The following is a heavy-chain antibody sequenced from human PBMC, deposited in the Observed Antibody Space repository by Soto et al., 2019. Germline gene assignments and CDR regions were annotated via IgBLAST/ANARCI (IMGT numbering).Heavy chain of an antibody. CDR2: ISYDGSDK. CDR3: AKTAGYDYVWGSSGLDP. Sequence: GGSLRLSCAGSGFPFSSYGMHWVRQAPGKGLEWVAVISYDGSDKYYGDSVKGRFTISRDDSKNTLYLQMNSLRVEDTAIYYCAKTAGYDYVWGSSGLDPWGQGTLVTVSS. CDR1: GFPFSSYG. D-gene: IGHD3-16*01. V-gene: IGHV3-30*18. J-gene: IGHJ5*02.